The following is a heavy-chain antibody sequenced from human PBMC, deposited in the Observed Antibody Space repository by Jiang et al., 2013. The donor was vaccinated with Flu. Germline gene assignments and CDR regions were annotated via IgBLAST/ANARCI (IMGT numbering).Heavy chain of an antibody. CDR2: IYHSGST. CDR1: GSSISSRNW. J-gene: IGHJ6*02. CDR3: AREWKVATTYYYHGMDV. V-gene: IGHV4-4*02. Sequence: GLVKPSGTLSLTCAVSGSSISSRNWWSWVRQPPGKGLEWIGEIYHSGSTNYNPSLKSRVTISVDKSKNQVSLKLTSVTAADTAVYYCAREWKVATTYYYHGMDVWGQGTTVTVSS. D-gene: IGHD5-12*01.